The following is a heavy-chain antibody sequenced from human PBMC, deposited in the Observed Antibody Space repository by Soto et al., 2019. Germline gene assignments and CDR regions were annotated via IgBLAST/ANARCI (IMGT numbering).Heavy chain of an antibody. D-gene: IGHD2-2*01. Sequence: LRLSCAASGLSFSSYYMSWVRQAPGKGLEWVANIKQDGSEKYYVDSVKGRFTISRDNAKKSLYLQMNSLRAEDTAVYYCVRYCSTTLCNGVATRTFDYWGQGTLVTVSS. V-gene: IGHV3-7*03. CDR2: IKQDGSEK. J-gene: IGHJ4*02. CDR1: GLSFSSYY. CDR3: VRYCSTTLCNGVATRTFDY.